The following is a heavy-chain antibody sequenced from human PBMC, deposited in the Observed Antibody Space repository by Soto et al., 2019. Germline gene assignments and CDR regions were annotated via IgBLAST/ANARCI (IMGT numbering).Heavy chain of an antibody. CDR2: INSDGRST. D-gene: IGHD6-19*01. Sequence: EVQLVESGGGLVQPGGSLRLSCAASGFTFSSYWMHWVRQAPGKGLVWVSRINSDGRSTSYADSVKGRFTISRDNAKNTLYLQMNSLRAEDTAVYYCAGSGWYGYFDYWGQGTLVTVSS. J-gene: IGHJ4*02. V-gene: IGHV3-74*01. CDR3: AGSGWYGYFDY. CDR1: GFTFSSYW.